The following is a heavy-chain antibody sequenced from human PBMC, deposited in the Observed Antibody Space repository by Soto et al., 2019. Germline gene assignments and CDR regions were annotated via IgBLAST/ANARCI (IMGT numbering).Heavy chain of an antibody. J-gene: IGHJ4*02. CDR2: INHSEST. CDR3: ARGWGRIFDY. CDR1: GGSFSGYY. Sequence: SETLSLTCAVYGGSFSGYYWNWIRQPPGKGLEWIGDINHSESTNYNPSLKSRVTISVDTSKNQFSLKLSSVTAADTAVYYCARGWGRIFDYWGQGTLVTVSS. V-gene: IGHV4-34*01. D-gene: IGHD7-27*01.